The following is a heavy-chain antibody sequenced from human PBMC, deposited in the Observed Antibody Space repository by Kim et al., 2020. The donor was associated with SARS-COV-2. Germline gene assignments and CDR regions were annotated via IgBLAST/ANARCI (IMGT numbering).Heavy chain of an antibody. CDR2: INPSGGST. V-gene: IGHV1-46*01. CDR1: GYTFTSYY. J-gene: IGHJ6*02. Sequence: ASVKVSCKASGYTFTSYYMHWVRQAPGQGLEWMGIINPSGGSTSYAQKFQGRVTMTRDTSTSTVYMELSSLRSEDTAVYYCARVGPSYGSGVNGMDVWGQGTTVTVSS. D-gene: IGHD3-10*01. CDR3: ARVGPSYGSGVNGMDV.